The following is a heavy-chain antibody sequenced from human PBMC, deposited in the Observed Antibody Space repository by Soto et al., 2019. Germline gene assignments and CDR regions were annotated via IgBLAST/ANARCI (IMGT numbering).Heavy chain of an antibody. V-gene: IGHV3-23*01. CDR1: GFTFSIYG. Sequence: PGGSLRLSCAASGFTFSIYGMSWVRQSPGKGLEWVSAISGSGGSTYYADSVKGRFTISRDNSKNTLYLQMNSLRAEDTAVYYCAKDVPDIVVVPAATFFDYWGQGTLVTVSS. CDR2: ISGSGGST. CDR3: AKDVPDIVVVPAATFFDY. J-gene: IGHJ4*02. D-gene: IGHD2-2*01.